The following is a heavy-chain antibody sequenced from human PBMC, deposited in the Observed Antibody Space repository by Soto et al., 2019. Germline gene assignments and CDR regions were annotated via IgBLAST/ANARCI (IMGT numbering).Heavy chain of an antibody. CDR3: ARGGRISGVY. D-gene: IGHD1-26*01. J-gene: IGHJ4*02. CDR1: GYTFTSYD. V-gene: IGHV1-8*01. Sequence: ASGKVSCKASGYTFTSYDINWVRQAPGQGLEWMGWMNPNSGNTGYVQKFQGRGTMTRNTSISTAYMELRSLRSEDTAVYYCARGGRISGVYWGQGTLVTVSS. CDR2: MNPNSGNT.